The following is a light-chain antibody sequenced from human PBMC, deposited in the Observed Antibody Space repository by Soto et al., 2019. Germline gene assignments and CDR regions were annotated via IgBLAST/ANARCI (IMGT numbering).Light chain of an antibody. J-gene: IGKJ1*01. CDR3: HQYNSYSRT. V-gene: IGKV1-5*01. CDR1: QSNRSW. Sequence: DIQMTQSASTLFASVEDRVTITCRSSQSNRSWLAWYQQKHGKAPELLIYDASSLNRGVPSRFSGSGSGTDFTLTISRLQPDDFATYYYHQYNSYSRTFGHGTKVDSK. CDR2: DAS.